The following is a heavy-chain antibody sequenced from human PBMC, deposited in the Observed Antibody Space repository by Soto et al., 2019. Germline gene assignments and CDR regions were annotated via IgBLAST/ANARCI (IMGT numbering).Heavy chain of an antibody. V-gene: IGHV4-59*08. CDR2: IYYSGST. CDR1: GGSISSYY. J-gene: IGHJ4*02. D-gene: IGHD5-12*01. CDR3: ARHMLDIVATAPFDY. Sequence: SETLSLTCTVSGGSISSYYWSWIRQPPGKGLEWIGYIYYSGSTNYNPSLKSRVTISVDTSKNQFSLKLSSVTAADAAVCYCARHMLDIVATAPFDYWGQGTLVTVSS.